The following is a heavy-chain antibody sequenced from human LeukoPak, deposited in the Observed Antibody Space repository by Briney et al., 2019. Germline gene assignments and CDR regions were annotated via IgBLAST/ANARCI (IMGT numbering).Heavy chain of an antibody. D-gene: IGHD4-23*01. J-gene: IGHJ4*02. CDR1: GGSISSSSYY. V-gene: IGHV4-39*01. CDR2: IYYSGST. Sequence: SETLSLTCTVSGGSISSSSYYWGWIRQPPGKGLEWIGSIYYSGSTYYNPSLKSRVTISVDTSKNQFSLKLSSVTAADTAVYYCARHHYGGYFDYWGQGTLVTVSS. CDR3: ARHHYGGYFDY.